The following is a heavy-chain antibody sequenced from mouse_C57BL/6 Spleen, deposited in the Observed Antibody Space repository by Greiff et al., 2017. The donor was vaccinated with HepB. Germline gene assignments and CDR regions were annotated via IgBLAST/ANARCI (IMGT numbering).Heavy chain of an antibody. V-gene: IGHV1-64*01. Sequence: QVQLQQPGAELVKPGASVKLSCKASGYTFTSYWMHWVKQRPGHGLEWIGMIHPNSGSTNYNEKFKSKATLTVDKSSSTAYMQLSSLTSEDSAVYYFARYGDGYYVLDYWGQGTSVTVSS. D-gene: IGHD2-3*01. CDR1: GYTFTSYW. CDR3: ARYGDGYYVLDY. J-gene: IGHJ4*01. CDR2: IHPNSGST.